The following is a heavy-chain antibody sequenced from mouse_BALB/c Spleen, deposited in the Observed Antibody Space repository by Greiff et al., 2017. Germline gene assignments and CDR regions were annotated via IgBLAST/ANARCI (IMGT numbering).Heavy chain of an antibody. J-gene: IGHJ2*01. V-gene: IGHV5-4*02. Sequence: EVQRVESGGGLVKPGGSLKLSCAASGFTFSDYYMYWVRQTPEKRLEWVATISDGGSYTYYPDSVKGRFTISRDNAKNNLYLQMSSLKSEDTAMYYCARDPYFDYWGQGTTLTVSS. CDR1: GFTFSDYY. CDR2: ISDGGSYT. CDR3: ARDPYFDY.